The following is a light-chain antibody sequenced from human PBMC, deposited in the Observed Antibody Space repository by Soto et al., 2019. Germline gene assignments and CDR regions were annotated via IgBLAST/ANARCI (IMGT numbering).Light chain of an antibody. CDR1: QGIGNN. CDR2: EAS. CDR3: QQYDDLPFT. Sequence: DIQMTQSPSSLSASVGDRVTITCQASQGIGNNLTWYQQKPGKAPKLLIYEASNLETGVPSRFSGSGSGTDFTFTINSLQPEDIATYYCQQYDDLPFTFGGGTKVEIK. V-gene: IGKV1-33*01. J-gene: IGKJ4*01.